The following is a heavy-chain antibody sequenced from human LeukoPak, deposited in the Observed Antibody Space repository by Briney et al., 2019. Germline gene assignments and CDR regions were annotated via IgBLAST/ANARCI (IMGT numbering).Heavy chain of an antibody. J-gene: IGHJ3*02. CDR1: GFTFSNYD. V-gene: IGHV3-23*01. Sequence: GGSLRLSCAASGFTFSNYDMSWVRQAPGKGLEWVSSISSSGGRTYYADSVKGRFTISRDNSKNTLYLQMNSLRAEATAVYYCARDLRLGYPSSAFDIWGQGTMVIVSS. CDR2: ISSSGGRT. D-gene: IGHD2-15*01. CDR3: ARDLRLGYPSSAFDI.